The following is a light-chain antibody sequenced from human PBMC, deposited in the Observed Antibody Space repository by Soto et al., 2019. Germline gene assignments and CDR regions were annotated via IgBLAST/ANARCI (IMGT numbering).Light chain of an antibody. V-gene: IGKV3-20*01. CDR3: QQYGSAPFT. CDR1: QTVASSH. Sequence: EIVLTQSPGTLSLSPGERATVSCRASQTVASSHLSWYRQKPGQTPRLLIYAASSRATGIPDRISGSGSGTDFTLTISRLEPEDLAFYYCQQYGSAPFTFGPGTKVDI. J-gene: IGKJ3*01. CDR2: AAS.